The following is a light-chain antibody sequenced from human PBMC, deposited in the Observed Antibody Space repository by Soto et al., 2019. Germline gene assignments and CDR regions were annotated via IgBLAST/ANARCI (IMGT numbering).Light chain of an antibody. V-gene: IGKV1-39*01. CDR3: QQSHSTTLYT. CDR1: QSISSH. J-gene: IGKJ2*01. CDR2: ASS. Sequence: DIQMTQSPSSLSASIGDRVTISCRASQSISSHLNWYQQKPGKAPKVLIYASSRLQSGVPSRFSGSGSGTDFTLTISSLQPEDFATYYGQQSHSTTLYTFGQGTKLEIK.